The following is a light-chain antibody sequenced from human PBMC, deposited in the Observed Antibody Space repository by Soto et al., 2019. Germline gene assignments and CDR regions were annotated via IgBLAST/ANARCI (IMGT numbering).Light chain of an antibody. V-gene: IGLV2-23*03. Sequence: QSVLTQPASVSGSPGQSITISCTGTSSDVGSYNLVSWYQQHPGKAPKLMIYEGSKRPSGVSNRFSGSKSGNTASLTISGLQVEDEADYYCCSYAGSSTFGVVFGGGTKLTVL. CDR3: CSYAGSSTFGVV. J-gene: IGLJ2*01. CDR2: EGS. CDR1: SSDVGSYNL.